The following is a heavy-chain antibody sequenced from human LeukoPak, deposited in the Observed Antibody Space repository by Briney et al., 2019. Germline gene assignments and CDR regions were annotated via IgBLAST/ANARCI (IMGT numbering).Heavy chain of an antibody. CDR3: ARVPGIAVAGTTNWFDP. D-gene: IGHD6-19*01. V-gene: IGHV1-69*13. Sequence: SVKVSCKASGGTFSSYAISWVRQAPGQGLQWMGGIIPIFGTANYAQKFQGRVTITADESTSTAYMELSSLRSEDTAVYYCARVPGIAVAGTTNWFDPWGQGTLVTVSS. CDR2: IIPIFGTA. J-gene: IGHJ5*02. CDR1: GGTFSSYA.